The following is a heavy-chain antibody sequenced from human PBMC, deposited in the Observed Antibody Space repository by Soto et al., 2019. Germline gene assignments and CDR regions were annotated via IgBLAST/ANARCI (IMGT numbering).Heavy chain of an antibody. J-gene: IGHJ6*02. V-gene: IGHV3-23*01. CDR2: ISGSGGST. CDR3: ATDISTSLLCIDV. D-gene: IGHD2-2*01. CDR1: GFTFSSYA. Sequence: GGSLRLSCAASGFTFSSYAMSWVRQAPGKGREWVSAISGSGGSTYYADSVKGRFTISRDNSKNTLYLQMNSLRAEDTAVYYCATDISTSLLCIDVWGQGTTVTVSS.